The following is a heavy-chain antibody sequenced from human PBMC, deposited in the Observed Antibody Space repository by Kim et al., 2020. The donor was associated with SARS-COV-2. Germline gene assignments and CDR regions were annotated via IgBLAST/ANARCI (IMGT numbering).Heavy chain of an antibody. J-gene: IGHJ5*02. CDR3: ARRGGSSGWYEEGWFDP. V-gene: IGHV4-39*01. D-gene: IGHD6-19*01. Sequence: LKSRVTISGDTSKNKFSLKLSCVSAADTAVYYCARRGGSSGWYEEGWFDPWGQGTLVTVSS.